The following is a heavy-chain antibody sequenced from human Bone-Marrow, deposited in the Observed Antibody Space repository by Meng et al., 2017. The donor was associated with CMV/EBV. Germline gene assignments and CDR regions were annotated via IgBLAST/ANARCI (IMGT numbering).Heavy chain of an antibody. CDR2: ISSSSNYI. J-gene: IGHJ4*02. D-gene: IGHD3-3*01. CDR1: GFTFSSYS. Sequence: GESLKISCAASGFTFSSYSMNWVRQAPGKGLEWVSSISSSSNYIYYADSVKGRFTISRDNAKNSLYLQVNSLKTEDTAVYYCTAIFGVVKGSWGQGTLVTVSS. V-gene: IGHV3-21*03. CDR3: TAIFGVVKGS.